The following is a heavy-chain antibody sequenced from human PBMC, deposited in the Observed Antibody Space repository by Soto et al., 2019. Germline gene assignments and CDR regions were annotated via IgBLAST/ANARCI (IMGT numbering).Heavy chain of an antibody. Sequence: SEILSLTCAVCGGSISSGGYSWSWIRQPPGKGLEWIGYIYYSGSTYYNPSLKSRVTISVDTSKNQFSLKLSSVTAADTAVYYCARSIDPWGQGTLVTAPQ. J-gene: IGHJ5*02. CDR1: GGSISSGGYS. CDR3: ARSIDP. CDR2: IYYSGST. V-gene: IGHV4-31*11.